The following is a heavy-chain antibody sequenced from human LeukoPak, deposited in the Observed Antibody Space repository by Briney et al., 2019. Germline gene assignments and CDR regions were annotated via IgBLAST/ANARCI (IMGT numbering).Heavy chain of an antibody. Sequence: ASVKVSCKASGYTFTGYYMHWVRQAPGQGLEWMGWINPNSGGTNYAQKFQGRVTMTRDTSISTAYMELRGLRSDDTAVYYCARLHDYGDSRLPVFDYWGQGTLVTVSS. CDR1: GYTFTGYY. CDR3: ARLHDYGDSRLPVFDY. CDR2: INPNSGGT. V-gene: IGHV1-2*02. J-gene: IGHJ4*02. D-gene: IGHD4-17*01.